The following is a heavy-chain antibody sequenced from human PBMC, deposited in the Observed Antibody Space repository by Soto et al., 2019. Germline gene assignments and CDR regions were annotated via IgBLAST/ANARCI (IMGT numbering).Heavy chain of an antibody. V-gene: IGHV3-30*18. CDR3: AKDCSSGGSCYSHY. CDR2: ISYDGSNK. CDR1: GFTFSSYG. D-gene: IGHD2-15*01. J-gene: IGHJ4*02. Sequence: SLRLSCAASGFTFSSYGMHWVRQAPGKGLEWVAVISYDGSNKYYADSVKGRFTISRDNSKNTLYLQMNSLRAEDTAVYYCAKDCSSGGSCYSHYWGQGTLVTVSS.